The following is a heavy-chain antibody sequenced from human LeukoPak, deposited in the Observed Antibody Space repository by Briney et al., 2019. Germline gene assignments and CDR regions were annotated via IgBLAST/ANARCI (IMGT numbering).Heavy chain of an antibody. D-gene: IGHD5-18*01. CDR2: ISYDGSNK. Sequence: GGSLRLSCAASGFAFSSYAMHWVRQAPGKGLEWVAVISYDGSNKYYADSVKGRFTISRDNSKNTLYLQMNSLRAEDTAVYYCAKTYSYGSYEVDYWGQGTLVTVSS. V-gene: IGHV3-30-3*02. CDR1: GFAFSSYA. J-gene: IGHJ4*02. CDR3: AKTYSYGSYEVDY.